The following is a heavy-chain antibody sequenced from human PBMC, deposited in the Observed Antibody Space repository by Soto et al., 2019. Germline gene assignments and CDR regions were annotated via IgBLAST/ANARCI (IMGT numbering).Heavy chain of an antibody. CDR1: GDSIKSGDSY. V-gene: IGHV4-30-4*08. CDR2: LYYTGTP. CDR3: VGGRDDNKNGF. J-gene: IGHJ4*02. Sequence: PSETLSLTCTVSGDSIKSGDSYWTWIRQFPGKGLEWIGQLYYTGTPFYNPSLESRITISADNSKNQFSLSLRSVTAADSAVYYCVGGRDDNKNGFWGQGILVTVS. D-gene: IGHD3-16*01.